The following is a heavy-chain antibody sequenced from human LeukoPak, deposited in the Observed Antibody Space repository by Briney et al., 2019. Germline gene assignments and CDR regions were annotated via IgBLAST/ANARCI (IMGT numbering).Heavy chain of an antibody. V-gene: IGHV2-5*02. CDR2: IYWDDDK. D-gene: IGHD5-24*01. J-gene: IGHJ3*02. Sequence: SGPTLVNPTQTLTLTCTFAGFSLSTRGAAVGWIHQPPGKALEWLALIYWDDDKRYSPSLKSRLTITKDTSKNQVVLTMTNMDPVDTATYYCARTSGDGGAFDIWGQGTMVTVSS. CDR1: GFSLSTRGAA. CDR3: ARTSGDGGAFDI.